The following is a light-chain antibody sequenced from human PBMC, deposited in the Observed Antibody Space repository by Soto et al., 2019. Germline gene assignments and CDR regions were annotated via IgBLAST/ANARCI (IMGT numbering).Light chain of an antibody. J-gene: IGLJ1*01. V-gene: IGLV2-14*03. CDR2: DVS. CDR1: SSDVGGFNY. Sequence: QSALTQPASVSGSPGQSIAISCTGTSSDVGGFNYVSWYQQHPGKAPKFMIYDVSSRPSGVSDRFSGSKSGNTASLTVSGLQAEDLYGYYGAPDPTSSPYLFGTDTK. CDR3: APDPTSSPYL.